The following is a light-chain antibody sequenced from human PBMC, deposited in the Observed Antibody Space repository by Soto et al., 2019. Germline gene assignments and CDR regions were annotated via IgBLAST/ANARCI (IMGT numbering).Light chain of an antibody. Sequence: DIQMTQSPSSLSAAVGDRVTITCRASQDINKYLNWYHQTPGKAPKLLIFSTSTLYSGVPSRFSGSRSGTDFTLTISSLQPEDFATYYCQQSYSSPYTFGQGDKVDI. CDR1: QDINKY. CDR3: QQSYSSPYT. J-gene: IGKJ2*01. CDR2: STS. V-gene: IGKV1-39*01.